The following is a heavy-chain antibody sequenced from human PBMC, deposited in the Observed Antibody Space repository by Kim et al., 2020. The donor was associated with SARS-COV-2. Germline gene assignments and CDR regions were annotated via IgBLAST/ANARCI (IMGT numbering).Heavy chain of an antibody. CDR3: GSVVPMVRGPNPLQVDY. CDR2: INHSGST. Sequence: SETLSLTCAVYGGSFIGYSFLFLLPPPGKGLEWIGEINHSGSTNYNPSLKSRVTRSVETSKYQFSLKLSSVTAADTAVYYCGSVVPMVRGPNPLQVDYWGPGTL. CDR1: GGSFIGYS. V-gene: IGHV4-34*01. D-gene: IGHD3-10*01. J-gene: IGHJ4*02.